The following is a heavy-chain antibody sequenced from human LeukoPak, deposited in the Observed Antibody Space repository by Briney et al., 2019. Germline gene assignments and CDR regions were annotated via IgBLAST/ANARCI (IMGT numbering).Heavy chain of an antibody. CDR3: ARGDSSGYYLGYFDY. CDR1: GGSISSSSYY. V-gene: IGHV4-39*07. Sequence: PSETLSLTCTVSGGSISSSSYYWGWIRQPPGKGLEWIGSIYYSGSTYYNPSLKGRVTISVDTSKNQFSLKLSSVTAADTAVYYCARGDSSGYYLGYFDYWGQGTLVTVSS. CDR2: IYYSGST. D-gene: IGHD3-22*01. J-gene: IGHJ4*02.